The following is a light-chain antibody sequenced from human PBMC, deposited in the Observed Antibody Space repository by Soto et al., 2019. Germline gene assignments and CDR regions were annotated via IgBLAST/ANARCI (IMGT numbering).Light chain of an antibody. CDR3: QKSQYWPPIT. CDR2: DTS. CDR1: QTVLLKSNSKNY. V-gene: IGKV3-11*01. Sequence: DIVLTQCPDSLAVSLGDTATLNCKSSQTVLLKSNSKNYLAWYQQKPGQAPRLLIYDTSNRATGVPARFSGSGSGTDFTLTIRSLEPEDWAIYYCQKSQYWPPITVGYGKRLAIK. J-gene: IGKJ5*01.